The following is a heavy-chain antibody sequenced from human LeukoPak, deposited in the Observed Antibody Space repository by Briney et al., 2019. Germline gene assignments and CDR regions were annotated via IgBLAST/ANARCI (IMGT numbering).Heavy chain of an antibody. CDR2: IKSDGITI. D-gene: IGHD1-20*01. J-gene: IGHJ4*02. CDR1: GFTFSNYM. CDR3: LRDLNWSLDQ. V-gene: IGHV3-74*01. Sequence: GGSLRLSCAASGFTFSNYMMHWVRQAPGKGLVWVSRIKSDGITITYADSVKGRFTISRDNAKNTLYLQINSLRAEDTAVYYCLRDLNWSLDQWGQGTLVTVSS.